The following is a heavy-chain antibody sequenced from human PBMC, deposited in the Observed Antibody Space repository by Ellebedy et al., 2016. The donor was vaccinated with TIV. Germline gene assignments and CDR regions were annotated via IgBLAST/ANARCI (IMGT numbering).Heavy chain of an antibody. D-gene: IGHD3-10*01. J-gene: IGHJ6*02. CDR3: ARDQKPYYYGSGNYYYGMDV. Sequence: ASVKVSCKASGFTFTSSAMQWVRQTRGQRLEWIGWIVVGSGNTKYAQKFQERVTISRDMSTSTAYMELRSLRSDDTAVYYCARDQKPYYYGSGNYYYGMDVWGQGTTVTVSS. V-gene: IGHV1-58*02. CDR1: GFTFTSSA. CDR2: IVVGSGNT.